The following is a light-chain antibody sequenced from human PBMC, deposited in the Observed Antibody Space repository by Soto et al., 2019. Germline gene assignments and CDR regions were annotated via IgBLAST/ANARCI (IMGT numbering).Light chain of an antibody. CDR3: QQRSSWPRT. CDR1: QSVSTY. V-gene: IGKV3-11*01. Sequence: EIVLTQSPATLSLSPGERATLSCRASQSVSTYLAWYQQKPGQAPRLLIYDASNSATGIPARFSGSGSGTDFTLTISSLEPEDFAIYYCQQRSSWPRTFGQGTKVDIK. J-gene: IGKJ1*01. CDR2: DAS.